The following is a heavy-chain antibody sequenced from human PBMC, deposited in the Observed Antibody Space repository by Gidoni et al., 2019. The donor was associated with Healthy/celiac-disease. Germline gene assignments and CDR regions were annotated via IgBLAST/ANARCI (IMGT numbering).Heavy chain of an antibody. J-gene: IGHJ4*02. V-gene: IGHV1-8*01. Sequence: QVQLVQSGAEVKKPGASVKVSCKASGYTFTSYDINWVRQATGQGLEWMGWMNPNSGNTGYAQKFQGRVTMTRNTSISTAYMELSSLRSEDTAVYYCARTGGDYYDSSGYSDYWGQGTLVTVSS. D-gene: IGHD3-22*01. CDR3: ARTGGDYYDSSGYSDY. CDR2: MNPNSGNT. CDR1: GYTFTSYD.